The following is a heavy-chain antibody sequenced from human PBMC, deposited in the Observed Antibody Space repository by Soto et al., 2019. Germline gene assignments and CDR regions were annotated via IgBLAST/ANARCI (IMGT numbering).Heavy chain of an antibody. CDR2: INHSGST. V-gene: IGHV4-34*01. J-gene: IGHJ3*02. CDR1: GGSFSGYY. CDR3: ARFNIAIDAFDI. D-gene: IGHD2-21*01. Sequence: LSLTCAVYGGSFSGYYWSWIRQPPGKGLEWIGEINHSGSTNYNPSLKSRVTISVDTSKNQFSLKLSSVTAADTAVYYCARFNIAIDAFDIWGQGTMVTVSS.